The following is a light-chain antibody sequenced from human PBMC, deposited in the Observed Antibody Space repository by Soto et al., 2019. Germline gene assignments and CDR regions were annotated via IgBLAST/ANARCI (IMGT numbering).Light chain of an antibody. CDR3: SSYAGSNNLV. CDR1: SSDVGGYNY. J-gene: IGLJ2*01. Sequence: QSVLTQPASVSGSPGQSITISCTGTSSDVGGYNYVSWYQQHPGKAPKLMIYEVSKRPSGVPDRFSGSKSGNTASLTVSGLQAEDEADYYYSSYAGSNNLVFGGGTKLTVL. V-gene: IGLV2-8*01. CDR2: EVS.